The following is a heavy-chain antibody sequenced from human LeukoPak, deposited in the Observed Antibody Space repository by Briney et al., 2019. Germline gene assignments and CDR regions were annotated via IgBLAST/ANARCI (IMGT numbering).Heavy chain of an antibody. V-gene: IGHV3-21*01. Sequence: GGSLRLSCAASGFTFSSYSMNWVRQAPGKGLEWVSSISSSSSYIYYADSVKGRFTISRDNAKNSLYLQMNSLRAEDTAVYYCARDFVVATTRYYYYYGMDVWGKGTTVTVSS. CDR2: ISSSSSYI. CDR1: GFTFSSYS. D-gene: IGHD5-12*01. J-gene: IGHJ6*04. CDR3: ARDFVVATTRYYYYYGMDV.